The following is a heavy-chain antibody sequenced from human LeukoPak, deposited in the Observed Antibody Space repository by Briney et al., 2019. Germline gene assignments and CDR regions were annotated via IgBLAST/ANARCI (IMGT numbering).Heavy chain of an antibody. V-gene: IGHV4-30-4*08. J-gene: IGHJ4*02. D-gene: IGHD6-13*01. CDR3: ARDRGHSRAAGPLGY. CDR2: IYYSGST. CDR1: GGSISSGDYY. Sequence: SETLSLTCTVSGGSISSGDYYWSWIRQPPGKGLEWIGYIYYSGSTYYNPSLKSRVTMSVDTSKNQFSLKLSSVTAADTAVYYCARDRGHSRAAGPLGYWGQGTLVTVSS.